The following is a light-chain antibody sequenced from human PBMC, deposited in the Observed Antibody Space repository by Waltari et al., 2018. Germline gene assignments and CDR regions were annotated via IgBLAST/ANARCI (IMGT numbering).Light chain of an antibody. V-gene: IGLV1-40*01. CDR1: SPNIGAGHD. J-gene: IGLJ1*01. CDR3: QSYDSSLSGSV. CDR2: GNS. Sequence: QSVLTQPPSVSGTQGQRVTISCTGSSPNIGAGHDLQCYQHLPGRAPTLLIYGNSNRPSGVPSRFSDSKSGTSASLAITGLQAEDEADYYCQSYDSSLSGSVFGTGTKVTVL.